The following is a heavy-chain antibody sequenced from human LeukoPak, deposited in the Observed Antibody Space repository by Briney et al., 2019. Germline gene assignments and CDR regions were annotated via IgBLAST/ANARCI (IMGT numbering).Heavy chain of an antibody. CDR3: ARRHGDYVGDAFDI. J-gene: IGHJ3*02. V-gene: IGHV5-51*01. D-gene: IGHD4-17*01. CDR1: GYRLTDYW. CDR2: IYPGDSDT. Sequence: RESLKISCKGSGYRLTDYWIAWVRQMPGKGLEWMGIIYPGDSDTRYSPSFQGQVTISADKSISTAYLQWSSLKASDTAMYYCARRHGDYVGDAFDIWGQGTMVTVSS.